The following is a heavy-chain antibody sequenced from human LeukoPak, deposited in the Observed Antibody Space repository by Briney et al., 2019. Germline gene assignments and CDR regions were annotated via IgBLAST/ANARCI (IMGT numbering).Heavy chain of an antibody. CDR3: ARGWDDYSNYYFDY. Sequence: PSETLSLTCTVSGGSISSYYWSWIRQPPGKGLEWIGSIYYSGSTYYNPSLKSRVTISVDTSKNQFSLKLSSVTAADTAVYYCARGWDDYSNYYFDYWGQGTLVTVSS. D-gene: IGHD4-11*01. CDR2: IYYSGST. CDR1: GGSISSYY. V-gene: IGHV4-59*12. J-gene: IGHJ4*02.